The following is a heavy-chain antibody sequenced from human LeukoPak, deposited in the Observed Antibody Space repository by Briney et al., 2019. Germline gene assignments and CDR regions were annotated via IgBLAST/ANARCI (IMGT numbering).Heavy chain of an antibody. Sequence: YPGGSLRLSCAASGFTFSSYAMHWVRQAPGKGLEWVAVISYDGSNKYYADSVKGRFTISRDNSKNTLYLQMNSLRAEDTAVYYCARGPASHFDWFLSAETLAPPLLWGQGTLVTVSS. J-gene: IGHJ4*02. CDR2: ISYDGSNK. CDR3: ARGPASHFDWFLSAETLAPPLL. D-gene: IGHD3-9*01. V-gene: IGHV3-30-3*01. CDR1: GFTFSSYA.